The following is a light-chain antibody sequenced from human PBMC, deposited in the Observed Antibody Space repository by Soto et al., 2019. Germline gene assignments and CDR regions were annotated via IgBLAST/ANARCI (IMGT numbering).Light chain of an antibody. V-gene: IGKV3-20*01. J-gene: IGKJ2*01. CDR2: DAS. CDR3: QQYGSAPWMYT. Sequence: EIVLTQSPGTLSLSPGERATLYCRASQSVDSRYLAWYQQKPGQAPRLLIYDASSRATGTPDRFSGSGSGTEFTRTISRLEPEDFEVYYCQQYGSAPWMYTFGQGTKLEIK. CDR1: QSVDSRY.